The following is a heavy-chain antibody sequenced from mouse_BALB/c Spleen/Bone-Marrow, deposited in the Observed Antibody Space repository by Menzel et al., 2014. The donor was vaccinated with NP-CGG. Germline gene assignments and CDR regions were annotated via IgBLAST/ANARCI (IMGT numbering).Heavy chain of an antibody. J-gene: IGHJ4*01. CDR1: GNTFTDHA. D-gene: IGHD2-14*01. CDR3: ARSGKVRNAMDY. CDR2: ISGYYGDA. V-gene: IGHV1S137*01. Sequence: QVQLQQSGAKLVRPGVSVKISCKGSGNTFTDHAMHWVKRSHAKSLEWIGLISGYYGDAIYNQKFKGKATMTVDKSSRPAYMELARLTSEDSAIYYCARSGKVRNAMDYFGQGTSVTVSS.